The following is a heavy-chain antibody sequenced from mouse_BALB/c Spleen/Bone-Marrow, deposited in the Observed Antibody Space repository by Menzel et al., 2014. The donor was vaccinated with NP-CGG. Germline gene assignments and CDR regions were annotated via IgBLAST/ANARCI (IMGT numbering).Heavy chain of an antibody. V-gene: IGHV5-17*02. CDR3: ARGKYGYDY. Sequence: EVMLVESGGGLVQPGGFRKLSCAASGFTFSSFGVHWVRQAPEKGLEWVAYISSGSSTIYYADTVKGRFTISRDNPKNTLFLQMTSLRSEDTAMYYCARGKYGYDYWGQGTTLTVSS. J-gene: IGHJ2*01. CDR1: GFTFSSFG. D-gene: IGHD2-10*02. CDR2: ISSGSSTI.